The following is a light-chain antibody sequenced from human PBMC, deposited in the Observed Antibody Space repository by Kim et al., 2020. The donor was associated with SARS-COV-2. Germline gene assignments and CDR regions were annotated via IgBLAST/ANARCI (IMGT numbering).Light chain of an antibody. CDR2: KTS. V-gene: IGKV1-5*03. CDR1: QSINNW. J-gene: IGKJ4*01. CDR3: QQYNSYVT. Sequence: SASVGDSVTITCRASQSINNWLAWYQQKPGKAPKLLIYKTSSLESGVPSRFSGSGSGTEFTLTISSLQPDDFATYYCQQYNSYVTFGGGTKVDIK.